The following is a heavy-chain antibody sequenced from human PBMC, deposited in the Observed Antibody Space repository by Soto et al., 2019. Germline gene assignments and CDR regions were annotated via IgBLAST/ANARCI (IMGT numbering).Heavy chain of an antibody. D-gene: IGHD5-12*01. CDR3: ARESGGATATLDYYYFYMDV. V-gene: IGHV1-2*04. CDR2: IKPNSGVT. J-gene: IGHJ6*03. Sequence: QVQLVQSGAEVKEPGASVTVSCRASGDRFTDYYMHWVRQAPGQGLGWMGWIKPNSGVTKYAQKFQGWVTMTRDTSIRTVYMQMCRLRFDDTAIYYCARESGGATATLDYYYFYMDVWGTGTTVTVSS. CDR1: GDRFTDYY.